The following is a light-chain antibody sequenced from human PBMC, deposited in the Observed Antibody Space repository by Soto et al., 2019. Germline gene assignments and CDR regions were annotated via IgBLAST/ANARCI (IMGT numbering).Light chain of an antibody. CDR1: QSVSSN. CDR3: QQYNNWPHLT. Sequence: EIVMTQSPATLSVSPGEGATLSCRASQSVSSNLAWYQQRPGQAPRLLIYGASTRATGIPARFSGSGSGTEFTLTISSLQSEDFAGYYCQQYNNWPHLTFGGGTKVEIK. V-gene: IGKV3-15*01. CDR2: GAS. J-gene: IGKJ4*01.